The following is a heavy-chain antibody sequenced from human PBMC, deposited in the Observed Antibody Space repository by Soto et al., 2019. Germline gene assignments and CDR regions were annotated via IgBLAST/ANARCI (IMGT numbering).Heavy chain of an antibody. V-gene: IGHV3-33*01. CDR1: GFTFSSYG. Sequence: GGSLRLSCAASGFTFSSYGMHWVRQAPGKGLEWVAVVWFDGTDKYYADSVKGRFTIPRDNSKNTLYLQMNSLRVEDTAVYYCARDLAAMDVSGQGTTVTVSS. CDR3: ARDLAAMDV. J-gene: IGHJ6*02. CDR2: VWFDGTDK.